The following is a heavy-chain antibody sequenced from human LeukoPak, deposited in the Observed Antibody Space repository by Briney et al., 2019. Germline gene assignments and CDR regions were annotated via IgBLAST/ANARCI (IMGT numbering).Heavy chain of an antibody. D-gene: IGHD3-10*01. J-gene: IGHJ4*02. CDR2: INHSGST. Sequence: SETLSLTCAVYGGSFSGYYWSWIRQPPGKGLEWIGEINHSGSTNHNPSLKSRVTISVDTSKNQFSLKLSSVTAADTAVYYCARYYGSGTLVPALDYWGQGTLVTVSS. CDR1: GGSFSGYY. V-gene: IGHV4-34*01. CDR3: ARYYGSGTLVPALDY.